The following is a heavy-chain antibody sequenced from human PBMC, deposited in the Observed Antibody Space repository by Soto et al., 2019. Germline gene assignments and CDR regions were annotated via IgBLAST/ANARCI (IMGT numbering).Heavy chain of an antibody. V-gene: IGHV4-61*01. CDR1: GGSVSSGNYY. D-gene: IGHD1-26*01. Sequence: HVQLQESGPGLVKPSETLSITCTVSGGSVSSGNYYWSWIRQPPGKGLEWIGNIYYDGSTYYSPSLKSRVTMSADTSKNQFSLKLNSVTAADTAVYYCARDSGAYQPFASWGQGTLVTVSS. J-gene: IGHJ4*02. CDR2: IYYDGST. CDR3: ARDSGAYQPFAS.